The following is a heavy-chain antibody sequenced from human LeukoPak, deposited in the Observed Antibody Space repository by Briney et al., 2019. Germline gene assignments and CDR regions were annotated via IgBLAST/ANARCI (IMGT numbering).Heavy chain of an antibody. V-gene: IGHV4-34*01. CDR3: ARCTVVFDS. CDR1: GGSFSGYY. Sequence: SETLSLTCAVYGGSFSGYYWSWIRQPPGKGLEWIGEINHSGSTNYNPSLKSRVTISVDTSKNQFSLKLSSVTAADTAVYYCARCTVVFDSWGQGTLVTVSS. CDR2: INHSGST. J-gene: IGHJ4*02. D-gene: IGHD4-23*01.